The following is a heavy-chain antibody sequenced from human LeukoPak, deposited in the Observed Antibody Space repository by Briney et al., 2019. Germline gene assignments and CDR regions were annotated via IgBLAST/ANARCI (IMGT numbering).Heavy chain of an antibody. CDR3: AKDHSSTWYFYYFDY. CDR2: INWNGGST. Sequence: GGSLRLSCAASGFTFDDYGMSWVRQAPGKGLEWVSGINWNGGSTGYADSVKGRFTISRDNAKNSLYLQMNSLRAEDTAVYYCAKDHSSTWYFYYFDYWGQGTLVTVSS. V-gene: IGHV3-20*04. D-gene: IGHD6-13*01. CDR1: GFTFDDYG. J-gene: IGHJ4*02.